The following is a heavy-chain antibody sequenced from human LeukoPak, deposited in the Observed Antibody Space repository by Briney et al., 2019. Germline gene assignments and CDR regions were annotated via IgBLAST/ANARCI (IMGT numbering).Heavy chain of an antibody. D-gene: IGHD4-11*01. V-gene: IGHV1-2*06. CDR1: GYTFTGYY. J-gene: IGHJ4*02. Sequence: ASVKVSCKASGYTFTGYYMHWVRQAPGQGLEWMGRINPNSGGTNYAQKFQGRVTMTRDTSISTAYMELSRLRSDDTAVYYCARVSRPEMTTVIAFDYWGQGTLVTVSS. CDR3: ARVSRPEMTTVIAFDY. CDR2: INPNSGGT.